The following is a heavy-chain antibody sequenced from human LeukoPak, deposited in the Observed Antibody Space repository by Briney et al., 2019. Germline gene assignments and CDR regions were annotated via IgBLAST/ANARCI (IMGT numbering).Heavy chain of an antibody. D-gene: IGHD6-13*01. CDR2: FDPEDGET. CDR1: GYTLTELF. Sequence: ASVKVSCKVSGYTLTELFMHWVRQAPGKGLEWMGGFDPEDGETIYAQKFQGRVTITADESTSTAYMELSSLRSEDTAVYYCASGIAAAGANPIDYWGQGTLVTVSS. V-gene: IGHV1-24*01. CDR3: ASGIAAAGANPIDY. J-gene: IGHJ4*02.